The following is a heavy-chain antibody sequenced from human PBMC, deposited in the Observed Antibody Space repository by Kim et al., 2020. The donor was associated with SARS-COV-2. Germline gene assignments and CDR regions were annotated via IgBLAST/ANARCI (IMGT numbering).Heavy chain of an antibody. CDR1: GFTFSSYS. CDR2: ISSSSSYI. CDR3: ARDYGPRAWGNWFDP. Sequence: GGSLRLSCAASGFTFSSYSMNWVRQAPGKGLEWVSSISSSSSYIYYADSVKGRFTISRDNAKNSLYLQMNSLRAEDTAVYYCARDYGPRAWGNWFDPWGQGTLVTVSS. V-gene: IGHV3-21*01. D-gene: IGHD3-16*01. J-gene: IGHJ5*02.